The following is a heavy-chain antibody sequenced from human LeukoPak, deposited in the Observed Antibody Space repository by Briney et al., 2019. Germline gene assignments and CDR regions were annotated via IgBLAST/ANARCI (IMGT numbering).Heavy chain of an antibody. Sequence: PGGSLRLSCAASGFTFSSYAMSWVRQAPGKGLEWVSAISGSGGSTYYADSVKGRFTISRDNSKNTLYLQMNSLRAEDTAVYYRARTMVRGVIITGSAFDIWGQGTMVTVSS. D-gene: IGHD3-10*01. J-gene: IGHJ3*02. CDR3: ARTMVRGVIITGSAFDI. CDR1: GFTFSSYA. CDR2: ISGSGGST. V-gene: IGHV3-23*01.